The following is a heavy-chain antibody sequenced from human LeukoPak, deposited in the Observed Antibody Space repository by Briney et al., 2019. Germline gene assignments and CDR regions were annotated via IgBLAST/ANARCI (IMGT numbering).Heavy chain of an antibody. CDR2: LYHSGSS. Sequence: SETLSLTCIVSGASISHYYWSWIRQPPGKGLEWIGYLYHSGSSRFNPSLESRVTISVDTSKNQFSLKLSSVTAADTAVYYCARGNVDTDAFDIWGQGTMVTVSS. D-gene: IGHD5-18*01. V-gene: IGHV4-59*01. CDR1: GASISHYY. J-gene: IGHJ3*02. CDR3: ARGNVDTDAFDI.